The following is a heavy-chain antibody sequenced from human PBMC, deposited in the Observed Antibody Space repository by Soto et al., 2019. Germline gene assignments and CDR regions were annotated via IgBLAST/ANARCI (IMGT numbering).Heavy chain of an antibody. CDR3: ARGRGAAADYFDF. CDR2: ISSSTSHT. Sequence: LSLTCTVSGDSISAYSWSWIRQAPGKGLEWVSYISSSTSHTNYADSVKGRFTISRDNAKNSLFLQMNSLRAEDTAVYYCARGRGAAADYFDFWGQGTLVTVSS. CDR1: GDSISAYS. J-gene: IGHJ4*02. V-gene: IGHV3-11*05. D-gene: IGHD6-13*01.